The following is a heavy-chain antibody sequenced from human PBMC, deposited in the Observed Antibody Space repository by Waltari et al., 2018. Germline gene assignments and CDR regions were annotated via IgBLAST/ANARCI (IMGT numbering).Heavy chain of an antibody. CDR3: AKREYTYGYFDY. Sequence: EVQLVESGGGLVQPGGSLRRACAASGFTFNNYAMSWVRQAPGKRMEWVSHISGSGRTIYYADSVKGRFTISRDDSKNTVYLQMNSLRAEDTALYYCAKREYTYGYFDYWGQGILVTVSS. D-gene: IGHD3-10*01. CDR2: ISGSGRTI. CDR1: GFTFNNYA. V-gene: IGHV3-23*04. J-gene: IGHJ4*02.